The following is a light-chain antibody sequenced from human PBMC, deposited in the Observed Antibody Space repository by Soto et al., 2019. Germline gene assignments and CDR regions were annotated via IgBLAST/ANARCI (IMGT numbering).Light chain of an antibody. CDR3: QQYRSAALT. V-gene: IGKV1-5*01. CDR1: QSISSW. Sequence: DIQITQSPSTLSASVGDKVTISCRASQSISSWLAWYQQKPGKAPKLLIYDASSLDGGVPSRFSGSESGTEFALTISSLQPDDFATYYCQQYRSAALTFGGGTKVEIE. CDR2: DAS. J-gene: IGKJ4*01.